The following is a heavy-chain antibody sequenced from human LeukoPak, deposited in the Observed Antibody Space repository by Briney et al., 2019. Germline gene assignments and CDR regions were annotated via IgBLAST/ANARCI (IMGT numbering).Heavy chain of an antibody. CDR1: GGSISSSNW. J-gene: IGHJ3*02. Sequence: SETLSLTCAVSGGSISSSNWWSWVRQPPGKGLEWIGEIYHSGSTNYNPSLKSRVTISVDKSKNQFSLKLSSVTAADTAVYYCARMGYEITFGGVIVKDAFDIWGQGTMVTVSS. D-gene: IGHD3-16*02. CDR2: IYHSGST. V-gene: IGHV4-4*02. CDR3: ARMGYEITFGGVIVKDAFDI.